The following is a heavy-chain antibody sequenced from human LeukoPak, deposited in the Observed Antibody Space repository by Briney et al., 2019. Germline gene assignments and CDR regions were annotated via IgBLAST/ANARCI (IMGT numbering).Heavy chain of an antibody. V-gene: IGHV5-51*01. CDR3: VRPNRGALFDY. CDR1: GDSFTNYW. J-gene: IGHJ4*02. Sequence: GESLKISCKVSGDSFTNYWIGWGRQMPGKGVEWMGIIYPGDSDTKYSPSFQGEVIISGDKSISTAYLQWRSLKASDTAIYYCVRPNRGALFDYWGQGTLVTVSS. D-gene: IGHD1-14*01. CDR2: IYPGDSDT.